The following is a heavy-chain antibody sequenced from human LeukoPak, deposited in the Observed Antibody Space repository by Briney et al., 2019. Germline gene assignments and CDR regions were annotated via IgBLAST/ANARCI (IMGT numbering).Heavy chain of an antibody. CDR2: INPSGGST. V-gene: IGHV1-46*01. D-gene: IGHD3-22*01. J-gene: IGHJ4*02. CDR3: ASGEDHHSSGYRYFNY. Sequence: GASVKVSCKASGYTFTSYYMHWVRQAPGQGLEWMGIINPSGGSTSYAQKFQGRVTMTRDMSTSTVYMELSSLRFEDTAVYYCASGEDHHSSGYRYFNYWGQGTLVTVSS. CDR1: GYTFTSYY.